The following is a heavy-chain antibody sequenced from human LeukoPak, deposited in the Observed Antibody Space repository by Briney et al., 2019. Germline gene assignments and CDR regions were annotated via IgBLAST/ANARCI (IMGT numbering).Heavy chain of an antibody. D-gene: IGHD2-15*01. CDR3: TRGGRSFGGMDV. V-gene: IGHV3-30*03. CDR2: ISYDGSDK. Sequence: PGGSLRLSCEASGFTFSSYGMHWVRQAPGGGLEWVAVISYDGSDKKYGDSAKGRFTISRDNSKNTLYLQMSSLRAEDTAVYYCTRGGRSFGGMDVWGQGTTVTVSS. J-gene: IGHJ6*02. CDR1: GFTFSSYG.